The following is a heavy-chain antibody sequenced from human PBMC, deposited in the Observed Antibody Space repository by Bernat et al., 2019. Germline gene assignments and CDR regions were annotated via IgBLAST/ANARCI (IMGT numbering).Heavy chain of an antibody. Sequence: EVQLVESGGGLIQPGGSLRLSCAASGFTVSSNYMSWFRQAPGKGLEWVSVIYSGGSTYYADSVKGRFTISRDNSKNTLYLQMNSLRAEDTAVYYCARDRAILEGKDIYWYFDLWGRGTLVTVSS. V-gene: IGHV3-53*01. CDR1: GFTVSSNY. J-gene: IGHJ2*01. CDR2: IYSGGST. D-gene: IGHD3-3*01. CDR3: ARDRAILEGKDIYWYFDL.